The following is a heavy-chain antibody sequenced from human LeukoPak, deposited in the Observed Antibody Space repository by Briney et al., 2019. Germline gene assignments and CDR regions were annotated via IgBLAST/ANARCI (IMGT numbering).Heavy chain of an antibody. V-gene: IGHV4-59*01. CDR1: GGSFSSYY. J-gene: IGHJ4*02. CDR2: IYYSGST. Sequence: PSETLSLTCAVYGGSFSSYYWSWIRQPPGKGLEWIGYIYYSGSTNYNPSLKSRVTISVDTSKNQFSLKLSSVTAADTAVYYCARSDFWSGGFDYWGQGTLVTVSS. D-gene: IGHD3-3*01. CDR3: ARSDFWSGGFDY.